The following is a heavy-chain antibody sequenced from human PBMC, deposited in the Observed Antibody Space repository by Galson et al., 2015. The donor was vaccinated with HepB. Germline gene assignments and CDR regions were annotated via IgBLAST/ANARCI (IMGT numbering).Heavy chain of an antibody. CDR3: AREGIYGDYVRWFDP. CDR1: GGTFSSYA. J-gene: IGHJ5*02. D-gene: IGHD4-17*01. CDR2: IIPIFGTA. V-gene: IGHV1-69*13. Sequence: SVKVSCKASGGTFSSYAISWVRQAPGQGLEWMGGIIPIFGTANYAQKFQGRVTITADESTSTAYMELSSLRSEDTAVYYCAREGIYGDYVRWFDPWGQGTLVTVSS.